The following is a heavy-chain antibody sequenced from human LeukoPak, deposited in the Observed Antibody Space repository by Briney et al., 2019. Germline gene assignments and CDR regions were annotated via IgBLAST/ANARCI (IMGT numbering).Heavy chain of an antibody. CDR2: GYYRGRT. J-gene: IGHJ4*02. CDR3: AREGYCSTTSYCYFDS. Sequence: SQTLSLTCSVSGGSISSGGYYWSWIRQHPGKGLEWIGCGYYRGRTYYNPSLRSRLTISLDTSQNQLSLEVRSVTAADTAVYYCAREGYCSTTSYCYFDSWGQGTLVTVSS. CDR1: GGSISSGGYY. V-gene: IGHV4-31*03. D-gene: IGHD2-2*01.